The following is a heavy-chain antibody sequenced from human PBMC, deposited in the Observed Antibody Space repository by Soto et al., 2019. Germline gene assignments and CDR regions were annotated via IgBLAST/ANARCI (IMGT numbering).Heavy chain of an antibody. D-gene: IGHD6-13*01. CDR1: GYTLTELS. J-gene: IGHJ4*02. Sequence: GASVTVSCKVSGYTLTELSMHWVRQAPGKGLEWMGGFDPEDGETIYAQKFQGRVTMTEDTSTDTAYMELSSLRSEDTAVYYCATSGGPSIAAKSGLFAYWGQGTLVTVSS. CDR3: ATSGGPSIAAKSGLFAY. V-gene: IGHV1-24*01. CDR2: FDPEDGET.